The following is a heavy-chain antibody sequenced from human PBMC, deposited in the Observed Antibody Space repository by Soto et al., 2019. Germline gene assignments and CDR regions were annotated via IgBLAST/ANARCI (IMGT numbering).Heavy chain of an antibody. D-gene: IGHD2-15*01. CDR2: INPSGDSP. CDR1: GNTFTNYY. J-gene: IGHJ4*02. Sequence: GASVKVSCKASGNTFTNYYIHWVQQAPGQGLEWMGVINPSGDSPSYALRFQGRVTMARDTSTSTVYMELNSLRSEDTAVYFCARGIAVAATIDYWGQGTLVTVSS. CDR3: ARGIAVAATIDY. V-gene: IGHV1-46*03.